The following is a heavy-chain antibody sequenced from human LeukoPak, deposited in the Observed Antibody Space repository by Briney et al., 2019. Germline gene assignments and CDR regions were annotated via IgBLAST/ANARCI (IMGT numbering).Heavy chain of an antibody. Sequence: ASVKVSCKVSGYTLTELSMHWVRQAPGKGLEGMGCFDPEDGETIYAQKFQGRVTMTEDTSTDTAYMELSSLRSEDTAVYYCATSLYYYDSSGYYGYWGQGTLVTVSS. D-gene: IGHD3-22*01. J-gene: IGHJ4*02. CDR1: GYTLTELS. V-gene: IGHV1-24*01. CDR3: ATSLYYYDSSGYYGY. CDR2: FDPEDGET.